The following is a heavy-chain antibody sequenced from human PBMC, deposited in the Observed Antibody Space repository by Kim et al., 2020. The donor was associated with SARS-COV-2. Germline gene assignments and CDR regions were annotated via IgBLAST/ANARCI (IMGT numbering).Heavy chain of an antibody. Sequence: SETLSLTCAVYGGSFSGYSWSWIRQPPGKGLEWIGDINHSGSTNYNPSLKSRVTISVDTSKNQFSLKLRSVTAADTAVYYCARGSYCSRTSCYFRHYNYYGLDVWGQGTTVTVSS. CDR2: INHSGST. D-gene: IGHD2-2*01. V-gene: IGHV4-34*01. CDR1: GGSFSGYS. J-gene: IGHJ6*02. CDR3: ARGSYCSRTSCYFRHYNYYGLDV.